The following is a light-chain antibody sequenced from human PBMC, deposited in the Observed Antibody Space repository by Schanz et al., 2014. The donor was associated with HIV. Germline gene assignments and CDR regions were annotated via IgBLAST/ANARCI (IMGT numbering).Light chain of an antibody. V-gene: IGLV2-14*01. CDR2: EVI. CDR3: SSYTTSSTLV. Sequence: QSALTQPASVSGSPGQSVTISCTGISSDVGGYNHLSWYQQHPGKAPKLMIYEVIKRPSGVPDRFSGSKSAYTASLTISGLQPEDEADYYCSSYTTSSTLVFGGGTKLTVL. CDR1: SSDVGGYNH. J-gene: IGLJ2*01.